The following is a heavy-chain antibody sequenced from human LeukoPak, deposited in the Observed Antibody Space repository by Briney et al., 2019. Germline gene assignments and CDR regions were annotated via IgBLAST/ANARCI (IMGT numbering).Heavy chain of an antibody. Sequence: GASVKVSCKASGYTFTTYGISWGRQAPGQGLEWGGGISASNGNTNYAQHFQDRVTVTTDTSTTTAYIELRSLRSDDTAVYYCARDLRPKYRSGEDDFWGQGTLVTVSS. J-gene: IGHJ4*02. CDR3: ARDLRPKYRSGEDDF. CDR2: ISASNGNT. V-gene: IGHV1-18*01. D-gene: IGHD6-19*01. CDR1: GYTFTTYG.